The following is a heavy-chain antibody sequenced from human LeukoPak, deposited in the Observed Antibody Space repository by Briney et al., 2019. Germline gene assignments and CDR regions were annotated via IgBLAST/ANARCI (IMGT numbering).Heavy chain of an antibody. CDR2: IYYSGST. V-gene: IGHV4-59*01. CDR1: GGSISSYY. Sequence: SETLSLTCTVSGGSISSYYWSWIRQPPGKGLEWIGYIYYSGSTNYNPSLKSRVTISVDTSKNQFSLKLSSVTAADTAVYYCARDGGPLCYGSGHALDYWGQGTLVTVSS. J-gene: IGHJ4*02. D-gene: IGHD3-10*01. CDR3: ARDGGPLCYGSGHALDY.